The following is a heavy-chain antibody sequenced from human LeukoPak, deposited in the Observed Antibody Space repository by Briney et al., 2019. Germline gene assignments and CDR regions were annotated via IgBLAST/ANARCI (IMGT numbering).Heavy chain of an antibody. V-gene: IGHV3-15*01. CDR1: GFTFTNAG. CDR3: TTVERWLLRSSPY. CDR2: INSKIDSETT. Sequence: PGGSLRLSCAASGFTFTNAGVTWVRRAWGKGVEWGGRINSKIDSETTDYAEPEKGRFTISRDDSKNTLYLQMNSLKTDDTAVYYCTTVERWLLRSSPYWGQGTLVTVSS. D-gene: IGHD4-23*01. J-gene: IGHJ4*02.